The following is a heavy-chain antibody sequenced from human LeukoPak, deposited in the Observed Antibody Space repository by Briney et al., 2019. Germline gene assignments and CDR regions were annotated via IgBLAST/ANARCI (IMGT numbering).Heavy chain of an antibody. D-gene: IGHD6-6*01. CDR1: GYTFTGYY. CDR2: INPNSGGT. CDR3: ARKIEYSSSSLEYYFDY. J-gene: IGHJ4*02. Sequence: ASVKVSCKASGYTFTGYYMHWVRQAPGQGLEWMGWINPNSGGTNYAQKFQGRVTMTRGTSISTAYMELSRLRSDDTAVYYCARKIEYSSSSLEYYFDYWGQGTLVTVSS. V-gene: IGHV1-2*02.